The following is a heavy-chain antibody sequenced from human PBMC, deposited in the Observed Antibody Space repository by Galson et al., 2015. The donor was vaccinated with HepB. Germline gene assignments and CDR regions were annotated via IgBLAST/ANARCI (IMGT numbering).Heavy chain of an antibody. D-gene: IGHD6-19*01. CDR2: ISSSSSYT. CDR3: ASSGLAVAADYYYYYYMDV. J-gene: IGHJ6*03. Sequence: SLRLSCAASGFTFSDYYMSWIRQAPGKGLEWVSYISSSSSYTNYADSVKGRFTISRDNAKNSLYLQMNSLRAEDTAVYYCASSGLAVAADYYYYYYMDVWGKGTTVTVSS. V-gene: IGHV3-11*06. CDR1: GFTFSDYY.